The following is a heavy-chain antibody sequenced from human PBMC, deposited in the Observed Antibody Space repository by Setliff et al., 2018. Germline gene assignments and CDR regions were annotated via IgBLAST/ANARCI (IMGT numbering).Heavy chain of an antibody. D-gene: IGHD5-12*01. CDR2: INPNTGGT. Sequence: ASVKVSCKTSGYTFIGYYVHWVRQAPGRGLEWMGWINPNTGGTNYAQKFQGRVTVTSDTSISTAYMEVSRLTSDDTAVYFCARDQGYRGYGNFDFWGQGALVTVSS. J-gene: IGHJ4*02. V-gene: IGHV1-2*02. CDR3: ARDQGYRGYGNFDF. CDR1: GYTFIGYY.